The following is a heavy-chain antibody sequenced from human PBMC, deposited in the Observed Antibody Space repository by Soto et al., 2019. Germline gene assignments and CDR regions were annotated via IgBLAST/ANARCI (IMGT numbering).Heavy chain of an antibody. CDR1: GFTFSNYW. V-gene: IGHV3-7*01. Sequence: EVQLVESGGGLVQPGGSLRLSCVASGFTFSNYWMNWVRQARGEGLEWVANIMQDGSEKYYAYSVKGRFTISRDNTKNSLYLQMNSLIAEDTAFYYCETLRLEDWGQGTLVTVSS. CDR3: ETLRLED. CDR2: IMQDGSEK. J-gene: IGHJ4*02. D-gene: IGHD3-16*01.